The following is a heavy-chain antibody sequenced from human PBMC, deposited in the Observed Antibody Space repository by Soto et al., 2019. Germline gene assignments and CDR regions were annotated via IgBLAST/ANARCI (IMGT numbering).Heavy chain of an antibody. V-gene: IGHV3-33*01. D-gene: IGHD3-10*01. CDR1: GFAFSSYG. J-gene: IGHJ6*02. CDR3: ARVSMVRGVIPYYYYGMDV. Sequence: GGSLRLSCAASGFAFSSYGMHWVRQAPGKGLEWVAVIWYDGSNKYYADSVKGRFTISRDNSKNTLYLQMNSLRAEDTAVYYCARVSMVRGVIPYYYYGMDVWGQGTTVTSP. CDR2: IWYDGSNK.